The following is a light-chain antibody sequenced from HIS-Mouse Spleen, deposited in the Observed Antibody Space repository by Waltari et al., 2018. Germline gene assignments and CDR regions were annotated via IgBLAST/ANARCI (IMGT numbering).Light chain of an antibody. CDR3: QQYYSYPPWT. CDR2: AAS. Sequence: IRMTQSPSSLSASTGDRVTITCRASQGISSYLAWYQQKPGKAPKLLIYAASTLQSGVPSRFSGSGAGTDFTLTISCLQSEDFATYYCQQYYSYPPWTFGQGTKVEIK. J-gene: IGKJ1*01. CDR1: QGISSY. V-gene: IGKV1-8*01.